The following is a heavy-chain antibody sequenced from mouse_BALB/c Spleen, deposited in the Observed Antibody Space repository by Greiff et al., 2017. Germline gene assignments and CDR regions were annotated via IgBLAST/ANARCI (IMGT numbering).Heavy chain of an antibody. J-gene: IGHJ3*01. CDR3: ARDNYGSSRNWFAY. D-gene: IGHD1-1*01. Sequence: EVKVVESGGGLVQPGGSLRLSCATSGFTFTDYYMSWVRQPPGKALEWLGFIRNKANGYTTEYSASVKGRFTISRDNSQSILYLQMNTLRAEDSATYYCARDNYGSSRNWFAYWGQGTLVTVSA. V-gene: IGHV7-3*02. CDR1: GFTFTDYY. CDR2: IRNKANGYTT.